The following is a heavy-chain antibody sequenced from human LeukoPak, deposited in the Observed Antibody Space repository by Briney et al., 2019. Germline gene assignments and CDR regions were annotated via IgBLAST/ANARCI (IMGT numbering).Heavy chain of an antibody. CDR1: GFTFSSYG. D-gene: IGHD2-21*02. V-gene: IGHV3-30*18. Sequence: GGSLRLSCAASGFTFSSYGMHWVRQAPGKGLEWVAVISYDGSNKYYADSVKGRFTISRDNSKNTLYLHMNSLRAEDTAVYYCAKDQGGGPKLYCGGDCYNEASDYWGQGTLVTVSS. CDR3: AKDQGGGPKLYCGGDCYNEASDY. J-gene: IGHJ4*02. CDR2: ISYDGSNK.